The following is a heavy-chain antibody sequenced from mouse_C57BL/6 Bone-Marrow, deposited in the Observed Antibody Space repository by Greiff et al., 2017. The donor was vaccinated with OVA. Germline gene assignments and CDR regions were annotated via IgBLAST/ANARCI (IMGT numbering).Heavy chain of an antibody. CDR1: GFTFSSYG. D-gene: IGHD1-1*01. Sequence: EVHLVESGGDLVKPGGSLKLSCAASGFTFSSYGMSWVRQTPDQRLEWVATISSGGGYTYYPDSVKGRFTISRDNAKNTLYLQMSSLKSEDTAMYYCARHYYGSSYAMDYWGQGTSVTVSS. CDR2: ISSGGGYT. J-gene: IGHJ4*01. CDR3: ARHYYGSSYAMDY. V-gene: IGHV5-6*01.